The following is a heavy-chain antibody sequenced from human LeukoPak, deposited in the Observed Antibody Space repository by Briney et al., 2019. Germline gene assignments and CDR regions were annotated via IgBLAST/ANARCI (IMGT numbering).Heavy chain of an antibody. CDR3: ATSYSGSPYDAFDI. D-gene: IGHD1-26*01. CDR1: GGTFSSYA. V-gene: IGHV1-69*05. J-gene: IGHJ3*02. Sequence: EASVKVSCKASGGTFSSYAISWVRQAPGQGLEWMGGIIPIFGTANYAQKFQGRVTITTDESTSTAYMELSSLRSEDTAVYYCATSYSGSPYDAFDIWGPGTMVTVSS. CDR2: IIPIFGTA.